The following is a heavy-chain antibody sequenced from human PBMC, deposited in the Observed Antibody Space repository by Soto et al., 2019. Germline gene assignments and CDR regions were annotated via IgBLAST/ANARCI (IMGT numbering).Heavy chain of an antibody. J-gene: IGHJ4*02. Sequence: PSETLCLTCTVSGGSINNHDCSWIRQPPGKGLEWLGYVYYNGITNYNPPLKSRVTMSVDTSKNQVSLNLTSLTAADTATYYCARANWYSEYWGQGIPVTSPQ. CDR2: VYYNGIT. CDR1: GGSINNHD. D-gene: IGHD7-27*01. CDR3: ARANWYSEY. V-gene: IGHV4-59*11.